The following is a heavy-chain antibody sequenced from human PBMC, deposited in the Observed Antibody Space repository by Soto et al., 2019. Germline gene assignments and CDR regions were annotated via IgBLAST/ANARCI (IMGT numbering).Heavy chain of an antibody. CDR2: TRNKANSYTT. D-gene: IGHD3-9*01. V-gene: IGHV3-72*01. CDR1: GFTFSDHY. J-gene: IGHJ4*02. Sequence: EVQLVESGGGLVQPGGSLRLSCAASGFTFSDHYMDWVRQAPGKGLEWVGRTRNKANSYTTEYAASVKGRFTISRDDSKNSRYLQMNSLKTEDTAVYYCARVSTNYDILTGYYTLPDYWGQGTLVTVSS. CDR3: ARVSTNYDILTGYYTLPDY.